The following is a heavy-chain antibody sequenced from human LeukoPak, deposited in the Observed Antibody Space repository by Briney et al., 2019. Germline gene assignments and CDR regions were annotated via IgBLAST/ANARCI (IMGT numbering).Heavy chain of an antibody. V-gene: IGHV1-69*05. CDR3: ARFLSRRWLQSE. J-gene: IGHJ4*02. Sequence: SSVKVSCKASGGIFSSYAISWVRQAPVQVLDCMGGIFTIFDTTNYGQKFQGRVTITTDESTSTAYMELSSLRSEDTAVYYCARFLSRRWLQSEWGQGTLVTVSS. CDR2: IFTIFDTT. CDR1: GGIFSSYA. D-gene: IGHD5-24*01.